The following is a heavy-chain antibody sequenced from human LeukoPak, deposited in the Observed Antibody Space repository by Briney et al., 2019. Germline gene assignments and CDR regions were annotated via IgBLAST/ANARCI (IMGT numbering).Heavy chain of an antibody. V-gene: IGHV1-69*06. D-gene: IGHD3-9*01. CDR3: AKTPDILTGYSFDY. Sequence: SVKVPCKASGGTFSSYAISWVRQAPGQGLEWMGGIIPIFGTANYAQKFQGRVTITADKSTSTAYMELSSLRSEDTAVYYCAKTPDILTGYSFDYWGQGTLVTVSS. CDR1: GGTFSSYA. CDR2: IIPIFGTA. J-gene: IGHJ4*02.